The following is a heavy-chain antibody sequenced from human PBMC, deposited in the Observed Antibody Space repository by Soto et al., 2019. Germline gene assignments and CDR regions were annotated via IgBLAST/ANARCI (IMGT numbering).Heavy chain of an antibody. Sequence: QMQLVESGGGVVQPGGSLRLSCAASGFTFNYYPMHWVRQAPGKGLEWVAVVSFVGGNKYYADSVKGRFTISKDNSKNTLYLQVTSLRREDTAVTYCARLPGPLVAVLYIYPLDGREAMSDVDVWGQGTTVTVSS. V-gene: IGHV3-30-3*01. D-gene: IGHD6-19*01. CDR2: VSFVGGNK. J-gene: IGHJ6*02. CDR3: ARLPGPLVAVLYIYPLDGREAMSDVDV. CDR1: GFTFNYYP.